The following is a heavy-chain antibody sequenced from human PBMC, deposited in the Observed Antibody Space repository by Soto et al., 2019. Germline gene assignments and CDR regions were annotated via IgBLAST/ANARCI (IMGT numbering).Heavy chain of an antibody. CDR3: AKGGSRGWLVLDY. CDR2: ISWNSGSI. Sequence: EVQLVESGGGLVQPGRSLRLSCAASGFTFDDYAMHWVRQAPGKGLEWVSGISWNSGSIGYADSVKGRFTISRDNAKNSLYLQMNSLRAEDTALYYCAKGGSRGWLVLDYWGQGTLVNVSS. D-gene: IGHD6-19*01. J-gene: IGHJ4*02. CDR1: GFTFDDYA. V-gene: IGHV3-9*01.